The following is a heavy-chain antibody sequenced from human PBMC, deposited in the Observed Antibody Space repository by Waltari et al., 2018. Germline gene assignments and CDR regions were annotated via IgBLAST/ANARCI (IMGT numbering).Heavy chain of an antibody. D-gene: IGHD3-10*01. Sequence: SLRLSCATSGFTFSSFGMHWVRQAPGQGPEWVAVVSYDGSHEYYGDSVKGRFTISRDNSKNTLYLQMNALRPEDTSVYYCARAGYFGSGTYYRDYFYYAMDAWGQGTTVTVSS. CDR2: VSYDGSHE. CDR3: ARAGYFGSGTYYRDYFYYAMDA. J-gene: IGHJ6*02. CDR1: GFTFSSFG. V-gene: IGHV3-30*03.